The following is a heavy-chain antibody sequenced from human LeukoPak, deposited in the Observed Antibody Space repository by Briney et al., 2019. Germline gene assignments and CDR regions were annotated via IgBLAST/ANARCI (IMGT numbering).Heavy chain of an antibody. CDR3: ARESLMVTPRGAFDI. V-gene: IGHV4-30-2*01. D-gene: IGHD2-21*02. Sequence: SETLSLTCTVSGGSISSGGYYWSWIRQPPGKGLEWIGYIYHSGSTYYNPSLKSRVTISVDRSKNQFSLKLSSVTAADTAVYYCARESLMVTPRGAFDIWGQGTMVTVSS. J-gene: IGHJ3*02. CDR2: IYHSGST. CDR1: GGSISSGGYY.